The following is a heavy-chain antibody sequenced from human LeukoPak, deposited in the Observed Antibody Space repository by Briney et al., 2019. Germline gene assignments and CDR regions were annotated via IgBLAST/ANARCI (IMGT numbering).Heavy chain of an antibody. V-gene: IGHV3-33*01. Sequence: GGSLRLSCAASGFTFSSYGMHWVRQAPGKGLEWVAVIWYDGSNKYYADSVKGRFTISRDNSKNTLHLQMNSLRAEDTAIYYCGRDNAGGPGRDSYGSDYWGQGTLVTVSS. CDR3: GRDNAGGPGRDSYGSDY. D-gene: IGHD5-18*01. CDR2: IWYDGSNK. CDR1: GFTFSSYG. J-gene: IGHJ4*02.